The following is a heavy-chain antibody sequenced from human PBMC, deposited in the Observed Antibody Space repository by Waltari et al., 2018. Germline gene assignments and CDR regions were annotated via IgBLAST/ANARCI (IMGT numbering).Heavy chain of an antibody. Sequence: QVQLQQWGAGLLKPSETLSLTCAVNGWSFNSYFWGWDRQPPGKGLEGIGEIRQNGRTKENPSLKSRVAISVDTSKNHFSLKLNFLTAADTAVYYCARGEQLHLIRRNSFDTWGQGTLVTVSS. J-gene: IGHJ5*02. D-gene: IGHD1-1*01. CDR3: ARGEQLHLIRRNSFDT. CDR1: GWSFNSYF. CDR2: IRQNGRT. V-gene: IGHV4-34*01.